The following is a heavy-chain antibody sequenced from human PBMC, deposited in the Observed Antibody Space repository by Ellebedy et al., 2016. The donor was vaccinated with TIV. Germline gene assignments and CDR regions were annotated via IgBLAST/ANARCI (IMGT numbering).Heavy chain of an antibody. CDR1: GFTFSTYP. CDR2: ISYDGRKE. V-gene: IGHV3-30*04. CDR3: ARALGGGDCY. J-gene: IGHJ4*02. Sequence: GGSLRLSXAASGFTFSTYPMHWVRQAPGKGLEWVALISYDGRKEYYADSVKGRFSISRDNSKNTLYLQMNSLRAEDTAVYYCARALGGGDCYWGQGTLVTVSS. D-gene: IGHD2-21*02.